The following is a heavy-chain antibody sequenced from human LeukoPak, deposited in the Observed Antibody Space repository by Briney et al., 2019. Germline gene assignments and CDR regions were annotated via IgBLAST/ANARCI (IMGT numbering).Heavy chain of an antibody. D-gene: IGHD4-17*01. V-gene: IGHV1-69*06. CDR2: IIPIFGTA. Sequence: ASVKVSCKASGGTFSSYAISWVRQAPGQGLEWMGGIIPIFGTANYAQKFQGRVTITADKSTSTAYMELSSLRSEDTAVYYCAREATVTSYYNWFDPWGQGTLVTVSS. CDR3: AREATVTSYYNWFDP. CDR1: GGTFSSYA. J-gene: IGHJ5*02.